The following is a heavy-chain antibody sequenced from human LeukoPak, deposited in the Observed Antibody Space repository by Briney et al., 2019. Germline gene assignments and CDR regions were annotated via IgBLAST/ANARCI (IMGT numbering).Heavy chain of an antibody. V-gene: IGHV1-24*01. CDR2: FNPEDGET. CDR1: GYTLTELS. D-gene: IGHD1-26*01. CDR3: ATVRELPAYYFDY. Sequence: VASVKVSCKVSGYTLTELSMHWVRQAPGKGLEWMGGFNPEDGETIYAQKFQGRVTMTEDTSTDTAYMELSSLRSEDTAVYYCATVRELPAYYFDYWGQGTRVTVSS. J-gene: IGHJ4*02.